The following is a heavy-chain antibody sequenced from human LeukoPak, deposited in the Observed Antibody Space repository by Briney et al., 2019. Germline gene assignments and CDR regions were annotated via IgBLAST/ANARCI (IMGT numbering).Heavy chain of an antibody. J-gene: IGHJ4*02. D-gene: IGHD1-26*01. CDR3: ASGGHSGSYYTGFDY. CDR1: GGSISSYY. V-gene: IGHV4-4*07. CDR2: IYTSGST. Sequence: SETLSLTCIVSGGSISSYYWSWLRQPAGKGLEWSGRIYTSGSTNYNPSLKSRVTMSVDTSKTRFSLKLSSVTAADTAVYYCASGGHSGSYYTGFDYWGQGTLVTVSS.